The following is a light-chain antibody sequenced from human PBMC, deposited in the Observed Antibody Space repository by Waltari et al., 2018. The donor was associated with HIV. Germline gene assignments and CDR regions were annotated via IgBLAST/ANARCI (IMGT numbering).Light chain of an antibody. J-gene: IGKJ1*01. V-gene: IGKV3-20*01. CDR2: NVY. Sequence: EIVLTQSPATLSLSPGERATLSCRASQSVRSRYLAWYQQKPGQAPRLVIYNVYKRATGIPDRFTGSGSGTDFTLTINSLEPEDFAVYFCQKYDVSRTFGQGTKVEVK. CDR1: QSVRSRY. CDR3: QKYDVSRT.